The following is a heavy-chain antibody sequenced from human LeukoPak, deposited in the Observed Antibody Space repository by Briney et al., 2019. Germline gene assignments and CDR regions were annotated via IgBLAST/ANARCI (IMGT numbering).Heavy chain of an antibody. Sequence: ASVKVSCKASGYTFTGYYMHWVRQAPGQGLEWMGWINPNSGDTNYAQKFQGRVTMTRDTSISTAYMELSSLRSEDTAVYYCARGPNSGSYSRLDPWGQGTLVTVSS. V-gene: IGHV1-2*02. CDR3: ARGPNSGSYSRLDP. J-gene: IGHJ5*02. D-gene: IGHD1-26*01. CDR2: INPNSGDT. CDR1: GYTFTGYY.